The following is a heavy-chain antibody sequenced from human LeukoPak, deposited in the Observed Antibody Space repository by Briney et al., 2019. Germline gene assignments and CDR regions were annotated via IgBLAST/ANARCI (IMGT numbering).Heavy chain of an antibody. CDR2: ISGDGTRT. V-gene: IGHV3-43*02. D-gene: IGHD1-26*01. J-gene: IGHJ4*02. CDR3: AKESVALGWAAGY. Sequence: GGSLRLSCAGSGFTFDDYAMHGFRQAPGRGLGWGSLISGDGTRTYYGDSVKGRFTISRDNSENSLYLQMNSLRTEDTALYHCAKESVALGWAAGYWGQGTLVTVSS. CDR1: GFTFDDYA.